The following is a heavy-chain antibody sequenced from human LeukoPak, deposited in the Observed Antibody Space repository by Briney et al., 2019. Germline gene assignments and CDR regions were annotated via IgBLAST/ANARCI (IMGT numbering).Heavy chain of an antibody. V-gene: IGHV4-59*01. CDR2: IYYSGST. CDR1: GGSISSYY. J-gene: IGHJ6*02. CDR3: ARVEGRQWPCYYYYGMDV. D-gene: IGHD6-19*01. Sequence: SETLSLTCTVSGGSISSYYWSWIRQPPGKGLEWIGYIYYSGSTNYNPSLKSRVTISVDTSKNQFSLKLSSVTAADTAVYYCARVEGRQWPCYYYYGMDVWGQGTTVTVSS.